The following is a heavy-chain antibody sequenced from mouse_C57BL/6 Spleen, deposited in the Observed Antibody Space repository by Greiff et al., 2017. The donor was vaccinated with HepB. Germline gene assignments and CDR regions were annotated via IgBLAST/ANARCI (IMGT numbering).Heavy chain of an antibody. CDR1: GYTFTDHT. D-gene: IGHD2-4*01. Sequence: QVQLQQSDAELVKPGASVKISCKVSGYTFTDHTIHWMKQRPEQGLEWIGYIYPRDGSTKYNEKFKGKATLTADKSSSTAYMQLNSLTSEDSAVYFCARRPYYDYDWRYFDVGGTGTTVTVSS. J-gene: IGHJ1*03. V-gene: IGHV1-78*01. CDR2: IYPRDGST. CDR3: ARRPYYDYDWRYFDV.